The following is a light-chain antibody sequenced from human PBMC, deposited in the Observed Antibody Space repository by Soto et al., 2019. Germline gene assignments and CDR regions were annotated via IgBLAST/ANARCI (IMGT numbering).Light chain of an antibody. CDR1: QSVLYSANNKNY. CDR3: QQYYCTPLT. V-gene: IGKV4-1*01. J-gene: IGKJ4*01. Sequence: DIVMTQSPDSLSLSLGERATINCKSSQSVLYSANNKNYLAWYQQKPGQPPKLLIYWASTRESGVPDRFSGSGSGTDFALTINSLQAEDVAVYYCQQYYCTPLTFGGGTKVDIK. CDR2: WAS.